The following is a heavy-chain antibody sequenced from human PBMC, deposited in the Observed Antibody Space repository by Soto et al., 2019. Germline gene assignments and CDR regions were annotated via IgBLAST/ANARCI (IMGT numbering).Heavy chain of an antibody. CDR1: GYTLTELS. CDR3: ATNYGSGANYYYYMDV. Sequence: ASVKVSCKVSGYTLTELSMHWVRQAPGKGLEWMGGFDPEDGEAIYAQKFQGRVTMTEDTSTDTAYMELSSLRSEDTAVYYCATNYGSGANYYYYMDVWGKGTTVTVSS. J-gene: IGHJ6*03. D-gene: IGHD3-10*01. V-gene: IGHV1-24*01. CDR2: FDPEDGEA.